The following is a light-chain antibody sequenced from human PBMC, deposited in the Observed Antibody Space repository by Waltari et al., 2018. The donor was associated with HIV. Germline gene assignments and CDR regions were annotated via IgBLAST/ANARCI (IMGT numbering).Light chain of an antibody. J-gene: IGLJ2*01. Sequence: SVLTPPPSVSGAPGQRVTISCTGGNSHIGADYGLHWYRQLPGTAPKHLIYDNNNRPSGVPGRFSGSKAGTSASLAITGLQAEDEADYYCQSYDSGLGGVFGGGTKLIVL. CDR1: NSHIGADYG. CDR2: DNN. CDR3: QSYDSGLGGV. V-gene: IGLV1-40*01.